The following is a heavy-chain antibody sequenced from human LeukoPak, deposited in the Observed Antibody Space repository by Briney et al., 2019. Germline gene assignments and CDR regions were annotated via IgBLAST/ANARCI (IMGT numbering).Heavy chain of an antibody. CDR1: GFTFSTYG. J-gene: IGHJ4*02. CDR3: AKLAYSSSSSVDY. D-gene: IGHD6-6*01. Sequence: GGSLRLSCAASGFTFSTYGMHWVRQAPGKGLEWVAFIRYDGSNKYYADSVKGRFTISRDNSKNTLYLQMNSLRAEDTAVYYCAKLAYSSSSSVDYWGQGPLVTVSS. CDR2: IRYDGSNK. V-gene: IGHV3-30*02.